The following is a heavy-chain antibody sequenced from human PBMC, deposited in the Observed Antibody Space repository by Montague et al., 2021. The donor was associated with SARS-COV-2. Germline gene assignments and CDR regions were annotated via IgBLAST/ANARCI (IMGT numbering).Heavy chain of an antibody. D-gene: IGHD3-22*01. V-gene: IGHV3-23*01. J-gene: IGHJ4*02. CDR2: INGGGGST. Sequence: SLRLSCAASGFTVSTAVVSWVRQAPGKGLEWVSTINGGGGSTYYADSMRGRFTISRDNSENTLYLQMNSLRAEDTALYYCAKGRDTSCRDYWGQGTLVTVSS. CDR1: GFTVSTAV. CDR3: AKGRDTSCRDY.